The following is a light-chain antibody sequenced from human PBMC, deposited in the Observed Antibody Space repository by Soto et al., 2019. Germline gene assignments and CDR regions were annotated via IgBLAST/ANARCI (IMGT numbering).Light chain of an antibody. J-gene: IGKJ1*01. V-gene: IGKV1-5*03. CDR2: KAS. CDR1: QSISSW. CDR3: QQYNSYSPTWT. Sequence: DIQMTQSPSTLSASVGDRVTITCRASQSISSWLAWYQQKPGQAPKLLIYKASSLESGVPSRFSGSGSGTELTLTISSLQPDDFATYYCQQYNSYSPTWTFGQGTKVDIK.